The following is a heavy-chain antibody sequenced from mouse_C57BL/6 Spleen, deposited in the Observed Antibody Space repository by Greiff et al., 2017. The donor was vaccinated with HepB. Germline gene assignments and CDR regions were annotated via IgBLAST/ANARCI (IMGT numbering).Heavy chain of an antibody. Sequence: VKVIESGPGLVQPSQSLSITCTVSGFSLTSYGVHWVRQSPGKGLEWLGVIWSGGSTDYNAAFIARLSISKDNTKSQVFFKMNSMQADDTAIYYCARSDGYYWYFDVWGTGTTVTVSS. CDR1: GFSLTSYG. CDR3: ARSDGYYWYFDV. V-gene: IGHV2-2*01. CDR2: IWSGGST. D-gene: IGHD2-3*01. J-gene: IGHJ1*03.